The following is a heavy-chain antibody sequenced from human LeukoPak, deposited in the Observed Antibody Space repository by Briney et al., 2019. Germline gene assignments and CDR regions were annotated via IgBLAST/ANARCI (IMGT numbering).Heavy chain of an antibody. CDR2: INHSGST. J-gene: IGHJ4*02. V-gene: IGHV4-34*01. D-gene: IGHD3-22*01. CDR3: ASRNSSGYYYYYYFDY. CDR1: GGSFSGYY. Sequence: PSETLSLTCAVYGGSFSGYYWSWIRQPPGKGLEWIGEINHSGSTNYNPSLKSRVTISVDTSKNQFSLKLSSVTAADTAVYYCASRNSSGYYYYYYFDYWGQGTPVTVSS.